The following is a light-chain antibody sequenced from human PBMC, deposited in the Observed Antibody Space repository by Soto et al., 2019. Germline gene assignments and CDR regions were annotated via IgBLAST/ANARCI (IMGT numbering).Light chain of an antibody. CDR1: QSVSSSY. CDR2: GAS. V-gene: IGKV3-20*01. J-gene: IGKJ2*01. Sequence: EIVLTQSPGTLSLSPGERATLSCRASQSVSSSYLAWYQQKPGQAPRLLIYGASSRATGIPDRFSGSGSGTDFTLTISRLEPEVVAVYYCQQYGSSPGYTFGQGTKLEIK. CDR3: QQYGSSPGYT.